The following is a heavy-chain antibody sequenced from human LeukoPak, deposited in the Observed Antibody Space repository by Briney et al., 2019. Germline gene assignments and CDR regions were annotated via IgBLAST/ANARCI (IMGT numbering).Heavy chain of an antibody. CDR2: INPNSGGT. Sequence: PMASVKVSCTASGYTFTGYYMHWVRQAPGQGLEWRGWINPNSGGTNYAQKFLGRVTMTRHTSISTAYMELSRPRSDDTAVYYCASAVVAHYYYYYYGMDVWGQGTTVTVSS. V-gene: IGHV1-2*02. CDR1: GYTFTGYY. D-gene: IGHD2-15*01. J-gene: IGHJ6*02. CDR3: ASAVVAHYYYYYYGMDV.